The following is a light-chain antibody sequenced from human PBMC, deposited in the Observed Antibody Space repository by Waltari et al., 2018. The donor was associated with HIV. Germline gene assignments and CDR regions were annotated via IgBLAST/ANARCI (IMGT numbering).Light chain of an antibody. J-gene: IGKJ2*01. V-gene: IGKV1-39*01. CDR2: GAS. Sequence: IQMTQSPSSLSASVGDRVTIPCRASQSVSRYLNWYQQKPGNPPKLVIYGASNLQAGVPSRFSGSGSGTDFTLTIISLQPEDFATYYCQQSYLTYTFGQGTKLQI. CDR1: QSVSRY. CDR3: QQSYLTYT.